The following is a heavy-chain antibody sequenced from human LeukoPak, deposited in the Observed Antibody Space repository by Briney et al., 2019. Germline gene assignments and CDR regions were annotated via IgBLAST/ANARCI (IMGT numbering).Heavy chain of an antibody. J-gene: IGHJ4*02. Sequence: VASVKVSCKASGGTFSSYPFTWVRQAPGQGLEWMGEITPIFGAANYAQTFQGRVTITADESTSTVFMELSSLRSDDTAFYYCARNSRVESTSGLNYWGQGTLVTVSS. CDR2: ITPIFGAA. V-gene: IGHV1-69*13. D-gene: IGHD4-23*01. CDR3: ARNSRVESTSGLNY. CDR1: GGTFSSYP.